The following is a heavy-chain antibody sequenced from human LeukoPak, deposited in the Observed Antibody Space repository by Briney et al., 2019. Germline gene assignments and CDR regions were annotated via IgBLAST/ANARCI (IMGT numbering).Heavy chain of an antibody. CDR3: AGRNYDRSASRFDY. Sequence: SETLSLTCAVYGGSFSGYYWSWIRQPPGKGLEWIGEINHSGSTNYNPSLKSRVTISVDTSKNQFSLKLSSVTAADTAVCYCAGRNYDRSASRFDYWGQGTLVTVSS. V-gene: IGHV4-34*01. CDR2: INHSGST. CDR1: GGSFSGYY. D-gene: IGHD3-22*01. J-gene: IGHJ4*02.